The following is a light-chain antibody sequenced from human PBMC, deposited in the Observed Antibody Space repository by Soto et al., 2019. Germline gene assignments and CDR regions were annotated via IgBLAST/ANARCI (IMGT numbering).Light chain of an antibody. J-gene: IGLJ2*01. Sequence: QSALTQPASVSGSPGQSITISCTGTSSYVGSDNLVSWFQQHPGKAPKLMIYEVNKRPSGVSNRFSGSKSGNTASLTISGLQDEDEADYYCSSARSYIHVVFGGGTKLTVL. V-gene: IGLV2-23*02. CDR1: SSYVGSDNL. CDR3: SSARSYIHVV. CDR2: EVN.